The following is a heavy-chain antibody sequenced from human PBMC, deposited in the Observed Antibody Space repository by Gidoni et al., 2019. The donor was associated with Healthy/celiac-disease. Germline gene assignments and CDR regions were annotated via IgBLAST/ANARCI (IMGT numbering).Heavy chain of an antibody. D-gene: IGHD1-26*01. CDR1: GGSISSYY. CDR3: ARAGIVGAIVLDY. V-gene: IGHV4-59*01. Sequence: QVQLQESGPGLVKPSETLSLTCTVSGGSISSYYWSWIRQPPGKGLEWIGYIYYSGSTNYNPSLKSRVTISVDTSKNQFSLKLSSVTAADTAVYYCARAGIVGAIVLDYWGQGTLVTVSS. J-gene: IGHJ4*02. CDR2: IYYSGST.